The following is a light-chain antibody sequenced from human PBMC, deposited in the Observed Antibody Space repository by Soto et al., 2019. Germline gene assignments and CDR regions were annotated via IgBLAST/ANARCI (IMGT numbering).Light chain of an antibody. J-gene: IGKJ2*02. CDR3: QQGYSWPRT. V-gene: IGKV3-15*01. CDR2: SAS. CDR1: HSISTD. Sequence: EIAMTQSPATLSVSPGDRATLSCRASHSISTDLAWYQQKPGQPPRLLIYSASTRATGVPSRFTGSGSGSEFTLTISGLQSEDFAVYYCQQGYSWPRTFGQGTRLEI.